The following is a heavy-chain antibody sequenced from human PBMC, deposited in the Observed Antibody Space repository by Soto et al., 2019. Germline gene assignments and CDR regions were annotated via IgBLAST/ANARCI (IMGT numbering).Heavy chain of an antibody. J-gene: IGHJ4*02. V-gene: IGHV4-34*01. Sequence: SETLSLTCAVYGGSFSGYYWSWIRQPPGKGLEWIGEINHSGSTNYNPSLKSRVTISVDTSKNQFSLKLSSVTAADTAVYYCARAPRGIGRDIVVVPAATLFDYWGQGTLVTVSS. CDR3: ARAPRGIGRDIVVVPAATLFDY. CDR2: INHSGST. D-gene: IGHD2-2*01. CDR1: GGSFSGYY.